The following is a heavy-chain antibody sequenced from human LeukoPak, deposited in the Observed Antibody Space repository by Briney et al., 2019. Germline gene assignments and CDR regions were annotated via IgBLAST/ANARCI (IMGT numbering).Heavy chain of an antibody. J-gene: IGHJ4*02. CDR1: GGSINGYY. V-gene: IGHV4-59*01. Sequence: SETLSLTCTVSGGSINGYYWSWIRQPPEKGLEWIGYIYYRGSTNYNPSLKSRVTISVDTSKNQFSLKLSSVTAADTAVYYCARADYDTSAYYYTFDYWGQGTWSPSPQ. D-gene: IGHD3-22*01. CDR2: IYYRGST. CDR3: ARADYDTSAYYYTFDY.